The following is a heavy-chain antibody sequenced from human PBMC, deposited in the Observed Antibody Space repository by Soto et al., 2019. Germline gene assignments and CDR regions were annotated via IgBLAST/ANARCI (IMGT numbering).Heavy chain of an antibody. CDR1: GYTFTSYG. CDR3: ARVRGRYYGSGSNRGLFDY. D-gene: IGHD3-10*01. Sequence: QVQLVQSGAEVKKPGASVKVSCKASGYTFTSYGISWVRQAPGQGLEWMGWISAYNGNTNYAQKLQGRVTMTTDTSTCTAYMELRSLRSDDTAVSYCARVRGRYYGSGSNRGLFDYWGQGTLVTVSS. V-gene: IGHV1-18*01. CDR2: ISAYNGNT. J-gene: IGHJ4*02.